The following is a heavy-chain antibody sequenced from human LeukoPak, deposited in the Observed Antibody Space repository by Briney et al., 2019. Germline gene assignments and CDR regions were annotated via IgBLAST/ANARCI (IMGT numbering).Heavy chain of an antibody. Sequence: PSETLSLTCTVSGDSINSITFYWGWVRQPPGKGLEWIASVSSGGHTFYNPSLKSRVTISTDTFKNQFSLKLSSVTAADTAVYYCARDVYDFWSGYHDAFDIWGQGTMVTVSS. CDR1: GDSINSITFY. V-gene: IGHV4-39*07. J-gene: IGHJ3*02. CDR3: ARDVYDFWSGYHDAFDI. D-gene: IGHD3-3*01. CDR2: VSSGGHT.